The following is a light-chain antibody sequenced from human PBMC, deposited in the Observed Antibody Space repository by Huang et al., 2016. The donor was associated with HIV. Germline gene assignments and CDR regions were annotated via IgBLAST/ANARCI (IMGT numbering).Light chain of an antibody. CDR3: LQYNDWPRS. J-gene: IGKJ4*01. CDR1: HSVNSN. V-gene: IGKV3-15*01. Sequence: EILLTQSPATLSVSPGDRATLSCGASHSVNSNLAWYQQRPGQAPRLLIYGASTRATVIPDRFSGRGSGTEFTLIISSLQSEDFAVYYCLQYNDWPRSFGGGTKVVIK. CDR2: GAS.